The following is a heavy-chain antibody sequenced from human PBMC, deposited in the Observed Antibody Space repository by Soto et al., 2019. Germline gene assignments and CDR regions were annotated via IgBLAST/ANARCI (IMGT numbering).Heavy chain of an antibody. V-gene: IGHV1-69*13. CDR3: ARDYYYDSSGYYYWFDP. CDR1: GGTFSSYA. Sequence: ASVKVSCKASGGTFSSYAISWVRQAPGQGLEWMGGIIPIFGTANYAQKFQGRVTITADESTSTAYMELSSLRSEDTAVYYCARDYYYDSSGYYYWFDPWGQGTLVTVSS. CDR2: IIPIFGTA. D-gene: IGHD3-22*01. J-gene: IGHJ5*02.